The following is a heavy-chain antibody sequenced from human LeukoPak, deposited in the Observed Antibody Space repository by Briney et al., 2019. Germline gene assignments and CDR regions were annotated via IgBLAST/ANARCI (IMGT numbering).Heavy chain of an antibody. CDR1: GGSISSYY. V-gene: IGHV4-59*01. J-gene: IGHJ4*02. D-gene: IGHD4-23*01. CDR2: IYYSGST. CDR3: ARVSRGNSVGGDY. Sequence: PSETLSLTCTVSGGSISSYYWSWIRQPPGKGLEWIGYIYYSGSTNYNPSLKSRVTISLDTSKNQFSLKLSSETAADTAMYYCARVSRGNSVGGDYWGQGTLVTVSS.